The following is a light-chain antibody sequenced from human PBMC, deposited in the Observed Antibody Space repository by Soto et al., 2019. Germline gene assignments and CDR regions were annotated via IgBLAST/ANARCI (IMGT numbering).Light chain of an antibody. CDR2: KAS. CDR3: QQYKSYSLT. J-gene: IGKJ4*01. Sequence: IQMSQSPCTLSASLGERVTMTGLSSESISSWFSLYHQKPGKAPNFLIYKASSLESGVPSRFSCSGSGTEFTLTISSLQPDDFATYYCQQYKSYSLTFGGGTMVDI. V-gene: IGKV1-5*03. CDR1: ESISSW.